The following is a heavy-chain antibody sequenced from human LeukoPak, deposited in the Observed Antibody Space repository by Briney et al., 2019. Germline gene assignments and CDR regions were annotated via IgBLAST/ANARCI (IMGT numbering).Heavy chain of an antibody. CDR1: GFTFSSYS. J-gene: IGHJ3*02. V-gene: IGHV3-21*01. Sequence: GGSLRLSCAASGFTFSSYSMNWVRQAPGKGLEWVSSISSSSSYIYYADSVKGRFTISRDNAKNSLYLQMNSLRADDTAVEYCARGQTGASDAFDIWGQGTMVTVSS. CDR2: ISSSSSYI. CDR3: ARGQTGASDAFDI. D-gene: IGHD3-10*01.